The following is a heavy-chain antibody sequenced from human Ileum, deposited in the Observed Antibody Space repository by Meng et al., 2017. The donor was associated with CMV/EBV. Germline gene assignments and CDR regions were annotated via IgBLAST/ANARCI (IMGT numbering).Heavy chain of an antibody. Sequence: SGYTFTGYYRHWVRQAPGQGLEGMGWINPNSGGTNYAQKFQGRVTMTRDTSISTAYMELSRLRSDDTAVYYCARGGGSYYGSGSIGPWGQGTLVTVSS. CDR3: ARGGGSYYGSGSIGP. CDR2: INPNSGGT. CDR1: GYTFTGYY. D-gene: IGHD3-10*01. V-gene: IGHV1-2*02. J-gene: IGHJ5*02.